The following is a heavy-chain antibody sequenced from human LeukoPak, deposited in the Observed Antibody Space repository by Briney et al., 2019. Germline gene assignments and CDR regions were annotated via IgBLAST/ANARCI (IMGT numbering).Heavy chain of an antibody. CDR3: ARAPVTTSNYFDY. Sequence: SETLSLTCTVSGASISSSSYYWGWIRQPPGKGLEWVGSIYYSGSTYYNPSLKSRVTISVDTSKNQFSLKLSSVTAADTAVYYCARAPVTTSNYFDYWGQGTLVTVSS. D-gene: IGHD4-11*01. CDR1: GASISSSSYY. CDR2: IYYSGST. J-gene: IGHJ4*02. V-gene: IGHV4-39*07.